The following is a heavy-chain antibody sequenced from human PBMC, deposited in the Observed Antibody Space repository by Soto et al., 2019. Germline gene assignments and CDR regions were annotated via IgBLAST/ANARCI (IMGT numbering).Heavy chain of an antibody. J-gene: IGHJ4*02. CDR3: ARDEGVASGN. V-gene: IGHV1-3*04. Sequence: QVQLVQSGAEVKKPGASVKVSCRASGYTFSSSPLHWVRQAPGQRPEWMGWINTANDDTKYSQKFQDRVTLTRDTSASTAYMEVSCLTPEDTAVYYCARDEGVASGNWGQGTLVTVSS. CDR1: GYTFSSSP. CDR2: INTANDDT. D-gene: IGHD5-12*01.